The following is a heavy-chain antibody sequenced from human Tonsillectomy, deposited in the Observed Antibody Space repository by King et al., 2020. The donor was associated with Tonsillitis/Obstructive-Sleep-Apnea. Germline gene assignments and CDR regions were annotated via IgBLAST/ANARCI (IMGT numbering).Heavy chain of an antibody. Sequence: VPLQESGPGLVKPSQTLSLTCTVSGGSITSGGNYWSWIRQHPGKGLEWIGHIYHSGNNYYNPSLKSRITMSVDASENQFSLKLTSVTAADTAVYYCARVTGKVPIFDNWGQGTLVTVSS. J-gene: IGHJ4*02. CDR3: ARVTGKVPIFDN. D-gene: IGHD3-9*01. V-gene: IGHV4-31*03. CDR1: GGSITSGGNY. CDR2: IYHSGNN.